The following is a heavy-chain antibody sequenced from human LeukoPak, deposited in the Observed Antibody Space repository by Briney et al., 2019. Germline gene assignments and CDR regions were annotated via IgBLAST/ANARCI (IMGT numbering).Heavy chain of an antibody. V-gene: IGHV3-48*03. D-gene: IGHD1-26*01. CDR3: ASGSGSSLLGFDP. CDR1: GFTFSSYE. CDR2: ISSSDSTI. Sequence: GGSLRLSCAASGFTFSSYEMNWVRQAPGKGLEWVSYISSSDSTIYYADSVKGRFTISRDNAKNSLYLQMNSLRAEDTAVYYCASGSGSSLLGFDPWGQGTLVTVSS. J-gene: IGHJ5*02.